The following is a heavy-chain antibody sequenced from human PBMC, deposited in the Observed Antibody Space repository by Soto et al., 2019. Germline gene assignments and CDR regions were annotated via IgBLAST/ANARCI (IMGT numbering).Heavy chain of an antibody. CDR2: IDTDGSST. V-gene: IGHV3-74*01. CDR1: GFTFSSYW. D-gene: IGHD2-8*01. J-gene: IGHJ4*02. Sequence: EVQLVESGGGLVQPGGSLRLSCAASGFTFSSYWMHWVRQAPGKGLVWVSHIDTDGSSTSYADSVKGRFTISRDNAKNTLYLQMNSLRAEDMAVYYCVSDDFGVGMDSWGLGTLVTVSS. CDR3: VSDDFGVGMDS.